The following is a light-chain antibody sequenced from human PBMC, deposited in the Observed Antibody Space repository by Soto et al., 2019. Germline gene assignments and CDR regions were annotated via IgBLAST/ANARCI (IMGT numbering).Light chain of an antibody. CDR1: QSVGNNY. V-gene: IGKV3D-20*01. CDR2: DAS. Sequence: EIVLTQSPATLSLSPGERATLSYGASQSVGNNYLAWYQQKPGLAPRLLIHDASIRATGIPDRFSGSGSGTDFTLTISRLDPEDFAVYYCQQYANSPRTFGQGTKVEIK. CDR3: QQYANSPRT. J-gene: IGKJ1*01.